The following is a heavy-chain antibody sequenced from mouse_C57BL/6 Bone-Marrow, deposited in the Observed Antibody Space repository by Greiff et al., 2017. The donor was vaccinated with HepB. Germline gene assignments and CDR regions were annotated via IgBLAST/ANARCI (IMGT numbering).Heavy chain of an antibody. CDR3: TTCGLLSPYYAMDY. V-gene: IGHV14-4*01. D-gene: IGHD2-3*01. CDR1: GFNIKDDY. J-gene: IGHJ4*01. Sequence: EVQLQQSGAELVRPGASVKLSCTASGFNIKDDYMHWVKQRPEQGLEWIGWIDPENGDTEYASKFQGKATITADTSSNTAYLQLSSLTSEDTAVYYCTTCGLLSPYYAMDYWGQGTSVTVSS. CDR2: IDPENGDT.